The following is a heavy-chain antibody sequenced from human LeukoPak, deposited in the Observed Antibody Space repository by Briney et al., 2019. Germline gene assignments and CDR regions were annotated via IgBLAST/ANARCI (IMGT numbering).Heavy chain of an antibody. D-gene: IGHD4-17*01. CDR3: ASYGDYEGDY. CDR1: GFTFSSYG. V-gene: IGHV3-23*01. CDR2: ISGSGGST. Sequence: GGSLRLSCAASGFTFSSYGMSWVRQAPGKGLEWASAISGSGGSTYYADSVKGRFTISRDNSKNTLYLQMNSLRAEDTAVYYCASYGDYEGDYWGQGTLVTVSS. J-gene: IGHJ4*02.